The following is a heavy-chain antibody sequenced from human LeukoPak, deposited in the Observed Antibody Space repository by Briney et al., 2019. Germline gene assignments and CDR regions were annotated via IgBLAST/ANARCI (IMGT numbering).Heavy chain of an antibody. CDR2: IYTSGST. CDR3: ARDGGKTTYYYYMDV. V-gene: IGHV4-4*07. D-gene: IGHD1-1*01. CDR1: GGSIRSYY. J-gene: IGHJ6*03. Sequence: PLETLSLTCTVSGGSIRSYYWSWIRQPAGKALEWIGRIYTSGSTNYNPSLKSRVTMSVDTSKNQFSLKLSSVTAADTAVYYCARDGGKTTYYYYMDVWGKGTTVTISS.